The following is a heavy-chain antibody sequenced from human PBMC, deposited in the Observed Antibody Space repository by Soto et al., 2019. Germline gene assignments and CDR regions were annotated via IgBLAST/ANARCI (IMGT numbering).Heavy chain of an antibody. CDR2: ISDTGGGT. J-gene: IGHJ4*02. D-gene: IGHD2-2*01. CDR1: EFIFSSYA. V-gene: IGHV3-23*01. CDR3: VKDAGGGPYSTAWYESDY. Sequence: GGSLRLSCAASEFIFSSYAMCWVRQAPGKGPEWVAVISDTGGGTYYADSVKGRFTISRDNSKNTLYLQMNSLRAEDTGLYYCVKDAGGGPYSTAWYESDYWGQGTQVTVSS.